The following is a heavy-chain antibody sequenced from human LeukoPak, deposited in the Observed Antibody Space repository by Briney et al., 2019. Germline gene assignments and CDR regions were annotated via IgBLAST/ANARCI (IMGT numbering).Heavy chain of an antibody. J-gene: IGHJ3*02. V-gene: IGHV4-59*12. CDR1: GGSISSYY. D-gene: IGHD3-22*01. CDR2: IYYSGST. CDR3: ASRRAAYYYDSSGYYSI. Sequence: SETLSLTCTVSGGSISSYYWSWIQQPPGKGLEWIGYIYYSGSTNYNPSLKSRVTISVDTSKNQFSLKLSSVTAADTAVYYCASRRAAYYYDSSGYYSIWGQGTMVTVSS.